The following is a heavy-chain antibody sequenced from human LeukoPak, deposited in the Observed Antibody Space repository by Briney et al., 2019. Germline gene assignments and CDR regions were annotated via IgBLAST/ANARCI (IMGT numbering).Heavy chain of an antibody. CDR3: ARVAKGFDY. CDR2: IYYSGST. J-gene: IGHJ4*02. CDR1: GGSLSSYY. V-gene: IGHV4-59*01. Sequence: SETLSLTCTVSGGSLSSYYWSSLRQPPGKGLEWIGYIYYSGSTNYNPSLKSRVTISVDTSKNQFSLKLSSVTAADTAVYYCARVAKGFDYWGQGTLVTVSS.